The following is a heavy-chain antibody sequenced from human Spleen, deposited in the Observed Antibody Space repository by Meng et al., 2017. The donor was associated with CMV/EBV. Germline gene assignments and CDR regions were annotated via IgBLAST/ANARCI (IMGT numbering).Heavy chain of an antibody. Sequence: GESLKISCAASGFTFNNYAMHWVRQAPGEGLEWVAFLRYDGSDELYSDSVKGRLSIPRDNSKNTLSLQMNSLRAEDSAVYYCAKDLTAITLILVSSRPTYGIDVWGQGTTVTVSS. J-gene: IGHJ6*02. V-gene: IGHV3-30*02. CDR2: LRYDGSDE. D-gene: IGHD2-21*02. CDR3: AKDLTAITLILVSSRPTYGIDV. CDR1: GFTFNNYA.